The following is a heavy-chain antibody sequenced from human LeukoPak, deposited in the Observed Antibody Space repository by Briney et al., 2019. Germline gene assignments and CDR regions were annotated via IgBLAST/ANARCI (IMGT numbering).Heavy chain of an antibody. CDR3: ARVLRYFDWGPIDY. J-gene: IGHJ4*02. CDR1: GGSFSGYY. CDR2: INHSGST. V-gene: IGHV4-34*01. Sequence: SETLSLTCAVYGGSFSGYYWSWIRQPPGKGLEWIGEINHSGSTNYNPSLKSRVTISVDTSKNQFSLKLSSVTAADTAVYYYARVLRYFDWGPIDYWGQGTLVTVSS. D-gene: IGHD3-9*01.